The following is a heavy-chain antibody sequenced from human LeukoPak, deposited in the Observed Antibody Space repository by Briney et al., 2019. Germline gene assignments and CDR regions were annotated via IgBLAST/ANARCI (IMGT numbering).Heavy chain of an antibody. CDR1: GGTFSSYA. CDR2: IIPIFGTA. V-gene: IGHV1-69*05. CDR3: ARGYSSSWYGLGQSYYYVDV. D-gene: IGHD6-13*01. J-gene: IGHJ6*03. Sequence: SVKVSCKASGGTFSSYAISWVRQAPGQGLEWMGGIIPIFGTANYAQKFQGRVTITTDESTSTAYMELSSLRSEDTAVYYCARGYSSSWYGLGQSYYYVDVWGKGTTVTVSS.